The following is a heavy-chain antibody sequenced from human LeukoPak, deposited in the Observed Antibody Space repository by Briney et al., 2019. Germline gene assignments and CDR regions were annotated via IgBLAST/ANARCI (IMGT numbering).Heavy chain of an antibody. D-gene: IGHD6-19*01. J-gene: IGHJ4*02. CDR1: GGSISSYY. V-gene: IGHV4-4*07. CDR2: IYTSGST. CDR3: ARQRIAVAGTTPYFDY. Sequence: PSETLSLTCTVSGGSISSYYWSWIRQPAGKGLEWIGRIYTSGSTNYNPSLKSRVTISVDTSKNQFSLKLSSVTAADTAVYYCARQRIAVAGTTPYFDYWGQGTLVTVSS.